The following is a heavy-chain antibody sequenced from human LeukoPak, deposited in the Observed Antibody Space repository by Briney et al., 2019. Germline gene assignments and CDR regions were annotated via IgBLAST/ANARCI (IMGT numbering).Heavy chain of an antibody. J-gene: IGHJ4*02. V-gene: IGHV1-2*02. Sequence: ASVKVSCKASGYTFTGYYMHWVRQAPGQGLEWMGWSNPNSGGTNYAQKFQGRVTMTRDMSISTAYMELSRLRSDDTAVYYCARGPPPYNSNYVLPFHYWGLGTMFTVTS. CDR2: SNPNSGGT. CDR1: GYTFTGYY. CDR3: ARGPPPYNSNYVLPFHY. D-gene: IGHD1-7*01.